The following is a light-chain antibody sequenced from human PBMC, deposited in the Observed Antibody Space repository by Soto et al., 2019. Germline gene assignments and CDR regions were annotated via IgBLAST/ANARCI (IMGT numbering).Light chain of an antibody. J-gene: IGLJ1*01. CDR1: SSDVGIYNL. CDR3: SSYAGSSIYV. V-gene: IGLV2-23*01. Sequence: QSALTQPASVSGSPGQSITISCAGSSSDVGIYNLVSWYQQHPGKGPKLILFEGSKRPSGVSDRFSGFKSGNTASLTISGLQAEDEADYYCSSYAGSSIYVFGTRTKLTVL. CDR2: EGS.